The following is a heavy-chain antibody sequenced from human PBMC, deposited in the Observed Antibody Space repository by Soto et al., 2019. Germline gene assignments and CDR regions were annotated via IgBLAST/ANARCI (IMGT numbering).Heavy chain of an antibody. CDR2: IYTSGST. CDR3: ARARVAFDI. V-gene: IGHV4-4*07. CDR1: SGSISSYY. Sequence: QVDLQESRPELVNPSETLSLTCTVSSGSISSYYWSLILQPAGKALEWIGRIYTSGSTNYNPSLKSRFTMSVDTSKNQFYLKLSSVTAADTAVYYCARARVAFDIWGQGTMVTVSS. J-gene: IGHJ3*02.